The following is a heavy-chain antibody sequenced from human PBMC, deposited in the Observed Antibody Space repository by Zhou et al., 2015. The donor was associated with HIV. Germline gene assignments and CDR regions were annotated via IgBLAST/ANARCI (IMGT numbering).Heavy chain of an antibody. Sequence: QVQLVESGGGVVQPGRSLRLSCAASGFTFSSYGMHWVRQAPGKGLEWVAVIWYDGSNKYYADSVKGRFTISRDNSKNTLYLQMNSLRAEDTAVYYCAREGLAGYSSGWSKEWGQGTLVTVSS. V-gene: IGHV3-33*01. CDR2: IWYDGSNK. J-gene: IGHJ4*02. D-gene: IGHD6-19*01. CDR1: GFTFSSYG. CDR3: AREGLAGYSSGWSKE.